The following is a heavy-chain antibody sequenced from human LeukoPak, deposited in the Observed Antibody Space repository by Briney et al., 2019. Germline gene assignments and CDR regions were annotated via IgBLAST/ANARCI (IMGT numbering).Heavy chain of an antibody. D-gene: IGHD6-13*01. J-gene: IGHJ6*03. CDR3: ARGAPFGSSVEGHYYYYMDV. V-gene: IGHV1-2*02. CDR1: GYTFTGYY. CDR2: INPNSGGT. Sequence: ASVKVSCKASGYTFTGYYMHWVRQAPGQGLEWMGWINPNSGGTNYAQKFQGRVTITADESTSTAYMELSSLRSEDTAVYYCARGAPFGSSVEGHYYYYMDVWGKGTTVTVSS.